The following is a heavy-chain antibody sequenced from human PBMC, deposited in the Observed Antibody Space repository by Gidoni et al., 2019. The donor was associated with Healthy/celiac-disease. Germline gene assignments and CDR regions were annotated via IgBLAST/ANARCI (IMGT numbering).Heavy chain of an antibody. CDR2: IYSGGST. CDR3: ARDRRGINWNYEGAFDI. J-gene: IGHJ3*02. Sequence: EVQLVESGGGLIQPGGSLRLSCAASGFTVSSNYMSWVRQAPGKGLEWVSVIYSGGSTYYADSVKGRFTISRDNSKNTLYLQMNSLRAEDTAVYYCARDRRGINWNYEGAFDIWGQGTMVTVSS. V-gene: IGHV3-53*01. D-gene: IGHD1-7*01. CDR1: GFTVSSNY.